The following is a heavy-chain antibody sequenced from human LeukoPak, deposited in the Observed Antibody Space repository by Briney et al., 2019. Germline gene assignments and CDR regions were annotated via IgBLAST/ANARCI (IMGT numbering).Heavy chain of an antibody. D-gene: IGHD2/OR15-2a*01. J-gene: IGHJ6*03. V-gene: IGHV1-18*01. CDR3: ARGAEFYYFMGV. Sequence: ASVKVSCKASGYTFTSYGISWVRQAPGQGLEWMGWISAYNGNTNYAQKLQGSATMTTDTSTSTAYMELRSLRSDDTAVFYCARGAEFYYFMGVWGKGTTVTISS. CDR1: GYTFTSYG. CDR2: ISAYNGNT.